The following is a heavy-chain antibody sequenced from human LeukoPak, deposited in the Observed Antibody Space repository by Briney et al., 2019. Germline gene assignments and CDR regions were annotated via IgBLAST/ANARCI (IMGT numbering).Heavy chain of an antibody. CDR1: GGSFSGYY. Sequence: SETLSLTCAVYGGSFSGYYWSWIRQPPGKGLEWIGEINHSGSTNYNPSLKGRVTISVDTSKNQFSLKLSSVTAADTAVYYCARVPTWIQLWYFDYWGQGTLVTVSS. CDR3: ARVPTWIQLWYFDY. J-gene: IGHJ4*02. V-gene: IGHV4-34*01. D-gene: IGHD5-18*01. CDR2: INHSGST.